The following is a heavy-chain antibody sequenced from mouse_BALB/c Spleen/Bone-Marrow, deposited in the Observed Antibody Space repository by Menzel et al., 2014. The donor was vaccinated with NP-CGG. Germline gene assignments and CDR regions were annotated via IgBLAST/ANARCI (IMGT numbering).Heavy chain of an antibody. CDR2: INPSNGGA. D-gene: IGHD2-2*01. J-gene: IGHJ3*01. Sequence: VKLMESGAELVKPGASVKLSCKASGYTFTSYYMYWVKQRPGQGLEWIGEINPSNGGADFNEKFKIKATLTVDKSSSTAYMQLSSLTSEVSAVYYCTTSRGYNWFAYWGQGTLVTVSA. CDR3: TTSRGYNWFAY. CDR1: GYTFTSYY. V-gene: IGHV1S81*02.